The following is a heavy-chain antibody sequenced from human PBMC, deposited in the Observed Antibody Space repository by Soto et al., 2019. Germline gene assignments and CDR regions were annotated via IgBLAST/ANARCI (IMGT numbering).Heavy chain of an antibody. CDR2: IRYSGGTK. Sequence: PGGSLRLSCATSGFTFTKFSMHWVRQAPGKGLEWVSYIRYSGGTKYYADSLKGRFTISRDNSKNTMYLQMNSLRDEDTAVYYCVRGVVVVVGSTAENFDHWGQGTLVTVSS. D-gene: IGHD2-15*01. V-gene: IGHV3-33*08. CDR1: GFTFTKFS. CDR3: VRGVVVVVGSTAENFDH. J-gene: IGHJ4*02.